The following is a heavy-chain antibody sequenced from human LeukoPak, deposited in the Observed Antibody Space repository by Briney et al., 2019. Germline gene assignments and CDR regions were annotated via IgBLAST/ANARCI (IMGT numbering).Heavy chain of an antibody. Sequence: PGGSLRLSCAASGFTFSSYGMHWVRQAPGKGLEWVAFIRYDGSNKYYADSVKGRFTISRDNSKNTLYLQINSLRAEDTAVYYCAKSDSSGSSYWGQGTLVTVSS. V-gene: IGHV3-30*02. CDR2: IRYDGSNK. J-gene: IGHJ4*02. CDR1: GFTFSSYG. CDR3: AKSDSSGSSY. D-gene: IGHD3-22*01.